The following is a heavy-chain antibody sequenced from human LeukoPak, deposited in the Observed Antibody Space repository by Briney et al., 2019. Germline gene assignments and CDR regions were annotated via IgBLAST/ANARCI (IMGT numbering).Heavy chain of an antibody. J-gene: IGHJ6*03. V-gene: IGHV3-72*01. CDR2: TRNKANSYTT. D-gene: IGHD5-12*01. CDR1: GFTFSDHY. CDR3: ARDLRGYSGLYYYYYMDV. Sequence: GGSLRLSCAASGFTFSDHYMDWVRQAPGKGLERVGRTRNKANSYTTEYAASVKGRFTISRDDSKNSLYLQMNSLKTEDTAVYYCARDLRGYSGLYYYYYMDVWGKGTTVTVSS.